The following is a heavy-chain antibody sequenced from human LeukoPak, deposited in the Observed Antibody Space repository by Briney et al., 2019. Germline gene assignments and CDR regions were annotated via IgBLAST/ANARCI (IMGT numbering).Heavy chain of an antibody. CDR2: ISYDGNKK. Sequence: PGGSLRLSCAASGFTFRTYDMHWVRQAPGKGLEWVAVISYDGNKKYYAGSVKGRFTSSRDNSKNTLYLQMNSLRVEDTAVYYCAKDVIAVATSWGQGTLVTVSS. CDR3: AKDVIAVATS. CDR1: GFTFRTYD. J-gene: IGHJ4*02. V-gene: IGHV3-30*18. D-gene: IGHD6-19*01.